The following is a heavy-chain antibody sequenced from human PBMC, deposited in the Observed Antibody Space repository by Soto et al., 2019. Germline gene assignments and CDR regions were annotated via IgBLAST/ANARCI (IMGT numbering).Heavy chain of an antibody. CDR1: GFTVSYNY. J-gene: IGHJ3*02. CDR2: IYRGGDT. Sequence: EVQLVESGGGLIQPGGSLRLSCAVSGFTVSYNYMNWVRQAPGKGLEWVSVIYRGGDTFYADSVKGRFTISRDNSKNTLYLQKNSLRAEDTAVYYCARGMYGSGSYYIGDAFDMWGQGRMVTVSS. D-gene: IGHD3-10*01. CDR3: ARGMYGSGSYYIGDAFDM. V-gene: IGHV3-53*01.